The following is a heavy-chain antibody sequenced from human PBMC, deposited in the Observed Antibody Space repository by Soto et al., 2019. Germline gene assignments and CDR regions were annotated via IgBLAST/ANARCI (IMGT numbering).Heavy chain of an antibody. CDR2: IYYSGST. Sequence: SETLSLTCTVSGGSISSGGYYWSWIRQHPGKGLEWIGYIYYSGSTYYNPSLKSRVTISVDTSKNQSSLRLSSVTAADTAVYYCARDRIIGLGDYPRDYYYGMDVWGQGTTVTVSS. D-gene: IGHD4-17*01. V-gene: IGHV4-31*03. J-gene: IGHJ6*02. CDR3: ARDRIIGLGDYPRDYYYGMDV. CDR1: GGSISSGGYY.